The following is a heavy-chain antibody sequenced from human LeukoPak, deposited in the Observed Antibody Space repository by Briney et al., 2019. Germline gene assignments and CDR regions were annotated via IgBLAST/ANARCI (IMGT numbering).Heavy chain of an antibody. CDR3: ARAPRDYGDYGADY. Sequence: GGSLRLSCAASGFTCSSYWMHWVRQAPGKGLVWVSRINSDGSSTSYADSVKGRFTISRDNAKNTLYLQMNSLRAEDTAVYYCARAPRDYGDYGADYWGQGTLVTVSS. D-gene: IGHD4-17*01. CDR2: INSDGSST. J-gene: IGHJ4*02. V-gene: IGHV3-74*01. CDR1: GFTCSSYW.